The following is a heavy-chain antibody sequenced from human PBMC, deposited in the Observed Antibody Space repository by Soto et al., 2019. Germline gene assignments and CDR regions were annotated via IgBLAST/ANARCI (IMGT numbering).Heavy chain of an antibody. Sequence: GGSLRLSCAASGFTFSSYGMHWVRQAPGKGLEWVAVIWYDGSNKYYADSVKGRFTISRDNSKNTLYLQMNSLRAEDTAVYYCARGLDYFGVELMDYWGQGTLVTVSS. D-gene: IGHD4-17*01. CDR3: ARGLDYFGVELMDY. CDR1: GFTFSSYG. V-gene: IGHV3-33*01. J-gene: IGHJ4*02. CDR2: IWYDGSNK.